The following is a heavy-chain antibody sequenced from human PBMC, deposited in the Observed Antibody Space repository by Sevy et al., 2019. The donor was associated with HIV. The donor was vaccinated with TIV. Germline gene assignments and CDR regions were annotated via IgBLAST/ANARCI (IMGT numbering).Heavy chain of an antibody. D-gene: IGHD3-16*01. CDR2: ISSSSSYI. V-gene: IGHV3-21*01. Sequence: GGSLRLSCAASGFTFSSYSMNWVRQAPGKGLEWVSSISSSSSYIYYADSVKGRFTISRDNAKNSLYLQMNSLRAEDTAEYYGAKLGLRRSDAFDIWGQGTMVTVSS. CDR3: AKLGLRRSDAFDI. CDR1: GFTFSSYS. J-gene: IGHJ3*02.